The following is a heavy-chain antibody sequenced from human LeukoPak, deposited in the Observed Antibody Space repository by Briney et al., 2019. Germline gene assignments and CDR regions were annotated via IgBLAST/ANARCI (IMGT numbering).Heavy chain of an antibody. CDR2: IYYSGST. Sequence: SETLSLTCTVSGGSISSYYWSWIRQPPGKGLEWIGYIYYSGSTNYNPSLKSRVTISVDTSKNQFSLKLSSVTAADTVVYYCARGGYEYFDYWGQGTLVTVSS. D-gene: IGHD5-12*01. J-gene: IGHJ4*02. V-gene: IGHV4-59*01. CDR3: ARGGYEYFDY. CDR1: GGSISSYY.